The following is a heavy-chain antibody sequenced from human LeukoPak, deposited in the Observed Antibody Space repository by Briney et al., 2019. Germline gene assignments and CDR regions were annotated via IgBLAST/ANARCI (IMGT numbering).Heavy chain of an antibody. V-gene: IGHV4-39*07. CDR1: GDSISNSTYY. J-gene: IGHJ4*02. CDR3: ARGLVQLWFYFDY. D-gene: IGHD5-18*01. Sequence: SETLSLTCTVSGDSISNSTYYWGWIRQPPGKGLEWIRSIYYSGSTYYNPSLKSRVTISVDTSKNQFSLKLSSVTAADTAVYYCARGLVQLWFYFDYWGQGTLVTVSS. CDR2: IYYSGST.